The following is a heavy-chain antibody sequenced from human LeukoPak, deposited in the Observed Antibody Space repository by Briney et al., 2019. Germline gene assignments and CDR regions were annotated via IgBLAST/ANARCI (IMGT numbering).Heavy chain of an antibody. J-gene: IGHJ4*02. CDR3: AKDGGLWVSAHWGDS. Sequence: GGSLRLSCAASGFTFSSYTMSWVRQAPGKGLEWVSTITTSDGNTYYADSVKGRFTVSRDNSKNTLLLQMNSLRAEDTAVYYCAKDGGLWVSAHWGDSWGRGTLVTVSS. CDR2: ITTSDGNT. V-gene: IGHV3-23*01. CDR1: GFTFSSYT. D-gene: IGHD7-27*01.